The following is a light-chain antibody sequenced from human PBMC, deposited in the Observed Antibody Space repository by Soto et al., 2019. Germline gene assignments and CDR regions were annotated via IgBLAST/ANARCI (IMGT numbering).Light chain of an antibody. Sequence: DIXMTQSPSTLPASFGGRVTMAXRASQSSSCWFAWHQQRPGKAPKXXIYXASSLESGVPSMFSGSGCGTEFTITISSLQPDDVATYYCQQYNSYCSFGQGTKVEI. CDR2: XAS. CDR1: QSSSCW. CDR3: QQYNSYCS. V-gene: IGKV1-5*01. J-gene: IGKJ1*01.